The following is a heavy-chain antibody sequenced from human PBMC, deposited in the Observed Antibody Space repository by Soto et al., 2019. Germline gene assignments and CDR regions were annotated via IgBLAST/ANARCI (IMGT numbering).Heavy chain of an antibody. Sequence: SETLSLTCTLSGGSVRAPDWWNWVRQSPDKGLEWIAEVHISGHSNYNPSLRSRVSVSIDSSKNQFYLNLNSVTAADTAIYYCARVRQGCSANNCYFDHCGQGTQVTVSS. CDR2: VHISGHS. J-gene: IGHJ4*03. D-gene: IGHD1-1*01. V-gene: IGHV4-4*02. CDR3: ARVRQGCSANNCYFDH. CDR1: GGSVRAPDW.